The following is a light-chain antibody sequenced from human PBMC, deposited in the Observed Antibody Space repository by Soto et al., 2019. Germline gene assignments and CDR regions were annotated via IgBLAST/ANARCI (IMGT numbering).Light chain of an antibody. CDR3: SSYTSSSTHVV. CDR1: SSDVGSHNL. V-gene: IGLV2-14*02. Sequence: QSALTQPASVSGSPGQSITISCTGTSSDVGSHNLVSWYQHHPGQAPKLMIYEVSERPLGVSARFSASKSGNTASLTISGLQAEDEADYYCSSYTSSSTHVVFGGGTKLTVL. J-gene: IGLJ2*01. CDR2: EVS.